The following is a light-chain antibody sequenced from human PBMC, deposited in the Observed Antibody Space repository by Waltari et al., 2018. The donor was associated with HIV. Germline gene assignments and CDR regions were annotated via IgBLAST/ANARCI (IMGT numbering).Light chain of an antibody. CDR3: SSYTSNITRV. CDR2: DVS. J-gene: IGLJ3*02. CDR1: SSDVGGYNS. Sequence: QSALTQPASVSGSPGQSITLSCTGTSSDVGGYNSVSWYQQHPGKAPKLMIYDVSNRPSGVSNRFSGSKSGNTASLTISGLQAEDEADYYCSSYTSNITRVFGGGTKLTVL. V-gene: IGLV2-14*03.